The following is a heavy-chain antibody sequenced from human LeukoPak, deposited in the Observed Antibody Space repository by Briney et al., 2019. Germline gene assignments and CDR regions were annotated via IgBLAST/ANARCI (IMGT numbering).Heavy chain of an antibody. CDR3: ATSDYGSGSYREHDY. V-gene: IGHV1-24*01. D-gene: IGHD3-10*01. Sequence: ASVKVSCKVSGYTLTELSMHWARQAPGKGLEWMGGFDPEDGETIYAQKFQGRVTMTEDTSTDTAYMELSSLRSEDTAVYYCATSDYGSGSYREHDYWGQGTLVTVSS. CDR1: GYTLTELS. J-gene: IGHJ4*02. CDR2: FDPEDGET.